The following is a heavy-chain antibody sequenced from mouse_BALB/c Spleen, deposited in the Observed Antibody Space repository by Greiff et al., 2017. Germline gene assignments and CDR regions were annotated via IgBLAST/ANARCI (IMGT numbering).Heavy chain of an antibody. Sequence: VHLVESGPELVKPGASVRISCKASGYTFTSYYIHWVKQRPGQGLEWIGWIYPGNVNTKYNEKFKGKATLTADKSSSTAYMQLSSLTSEDSAVYFCARGDEAAFFDYWGQGTTLTVSS. V-gene: IGHV1S56*01. J-gene: IGHJ2*01. CDR1: GYTFTSYY. CDR2: IYPGNVNT. D-gene: IGHD6-1*01. CDR3: ARGDEAAFFDY.